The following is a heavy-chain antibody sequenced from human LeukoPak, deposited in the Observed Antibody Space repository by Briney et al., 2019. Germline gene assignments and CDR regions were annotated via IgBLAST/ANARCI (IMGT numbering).Heavy chain of an antibody. CDR2: IYYSGST. J-gene: IGHJ4*02. Sequence: SETLSLTCTVSGGSISSSSYYWGWIRQPPGKGLEWIGSIYYSGSTYYNPSLKSRVTISVDTSKNQFSLKLSSVTAADTAVYYCARVPNYYYDSSGYYYYFDYWGQGTLVTVSS. CDR3: ARVPNYYYDSSGYYYYFDY. CDR1: GGSISSSSYY. D-gene: IGHD3-22*01. V-gene: IGHV4-39*07.